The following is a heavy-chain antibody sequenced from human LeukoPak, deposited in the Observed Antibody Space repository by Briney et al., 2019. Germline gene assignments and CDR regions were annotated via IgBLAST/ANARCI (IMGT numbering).Heavy chain of an antibody. CDR2: IYRSGST. Sequence: SETLSLTCTVSGGSISSGGYYWSWIRQPPGKGLEWIGYIYRSGSTYYNPSLKSRVTISVDRSKNQFSLKLSSVTAADTAVYYCARVFAIAARGIDYWGQGTLVTVSS. CDR3: ARVFAIAARGIDY. CDR1: GGSISSGGYY. V-gene: IGHV4-30-2*01. D-gene: IGHD6-6*01. J-gene: IGHJ4*02.